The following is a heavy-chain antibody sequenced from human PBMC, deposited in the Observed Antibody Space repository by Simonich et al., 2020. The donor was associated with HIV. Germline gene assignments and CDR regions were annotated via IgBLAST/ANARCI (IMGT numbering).Heavy chain of an antibody. V-gene: IGHV4-39*01. J-gene: IGHJ4*02. Sequence: QLQLQESGPALVKPSETLSLTCTVSGGSISSSSYYWRWIRQPPGKGLEWIGSVYYSWSTYYNPALKSRVTISVDTSKNQFSLKLSSVTAADTAVYYCVRRIAATATHYFDYWGQGTLVTVSS. CDR3: VRRIAATATHYFDY. D-gene: IGHD6-13*01. CDR1: GGSISSSSYY. CDR2: VYYSWST.